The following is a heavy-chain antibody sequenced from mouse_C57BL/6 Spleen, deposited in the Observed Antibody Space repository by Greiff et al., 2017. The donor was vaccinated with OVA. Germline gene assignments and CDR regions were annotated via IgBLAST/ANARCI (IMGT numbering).Heavy chain of an antibody. J-gene: IGHJ3*01. Sequence: EVQLQESGGGLVKPGGSLKLSCAASGFTFSDYGMHWVRQAPEKGLEWVAYISSGSSTIYYADTVKGRFTISRDNAKNTLFLQMTSLRSEDTAMYYCARPGGSSSAWFAYWGQGTLVTVSA. CDR2: ISSGSSTI. CDR1: GFTFSDYG. V-gene: IGHV5-17*01. CDR3: ARPGGSSSAWFAY. D-gene: IGHD1-1*01.